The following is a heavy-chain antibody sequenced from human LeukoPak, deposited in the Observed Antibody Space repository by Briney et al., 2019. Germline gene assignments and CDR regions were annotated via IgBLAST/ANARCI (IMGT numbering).Heavy chain of an antibody. Sequence: GGSLRLSCAASGFTFSSYAMSWVRQAPGKGLEWVSGISGGGGSTYYADSVKGRFTISRDNSKTTPYLKMDRLRAEETAVYYCAKDRLTGTPYYFTPWGQGPLVTASS. J-gene: IGHJ5*02. CDR1: GFTFSSYA. V-gene: IGHV3-23*01. CDR3: AKDRLTGTPYYFTP. D-gene: IGHD1-20*01. CDR2: ISGGGGST.